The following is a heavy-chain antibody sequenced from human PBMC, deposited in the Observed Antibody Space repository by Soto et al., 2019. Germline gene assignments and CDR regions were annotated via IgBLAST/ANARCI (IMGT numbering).Heavy chain of an antibody. CDR2: IIPIFGTA. V-gene: IGHV1-69*13. CDR1: GGTFSSYA. D-gene: IGHD1-7*01. Sequence: ASVKVSCKASGGTFSSYAISWVRQAPGQGLEWMGGIIPIFGTANYAQEFQGRVTITADESTSTAYMELSSLRSEDTAVYYCARGVKTGTTMGYWFDPWGQGTLVTVSS. J-gene: IGHJ5*02. CDR3: ARGVKTGTTMGYWFDP.